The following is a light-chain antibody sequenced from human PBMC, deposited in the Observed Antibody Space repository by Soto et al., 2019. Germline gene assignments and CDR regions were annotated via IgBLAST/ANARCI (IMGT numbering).Light chain of an antibody. J-gene: IGLJ1*01. CDR2: DVT. CDR3: TSYTTSSTYV. V-gene: IGLV2-14*03. CDR1: SSDVGSYNY. Sequence: QSALAQPASVSGCPGQSITICCTGTSSDVGSYNYVSWYQQHPGRAPKLMIYDVTNRPSGVSNRFSGSKSGSTASLTISGLQAEDEADYFCTSYTTSSTYVFGTGTKVTVL.